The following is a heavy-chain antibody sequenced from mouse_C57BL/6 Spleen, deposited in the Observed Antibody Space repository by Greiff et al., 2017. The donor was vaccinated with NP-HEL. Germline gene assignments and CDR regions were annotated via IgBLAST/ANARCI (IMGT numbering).Heavy chain of an antibody. J-gene: IGHJ1*03. CDR2: IDPNSGGT. D-gene: IGHD1-1*01. V-gene: IGHV1-72*01. CDR3: ARPMTTVVATDWYFDV. CDR1: GYTFTSYW. Sequence: QVQLQQPGAELVKPGASVKLSCKASGYTFTSYWMHWVKQRPGRGLEWIGSIDPNSGGTKYNEKFKSKATLTVDKPSSTAYMQLSSLTSEYSAVYCGARPMTTVVATDWYFDVWGTGTTVTVSS.